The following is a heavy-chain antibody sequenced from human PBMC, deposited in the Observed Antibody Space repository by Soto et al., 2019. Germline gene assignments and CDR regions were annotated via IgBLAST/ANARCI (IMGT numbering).Heavy chain of an antibody. D-gene: IGHD3-22*01. Sequence: HTVSRTCASSGESVASNRAAWNWIRQSPSRGLECLGMTYYRSKWYNDYAVSVKSRITINPDTSKNQFSLQLNSVTPDDTAAYYCARGAYYYDSSGYYYHSAFDIWGQGTMVTV. CDR3: ARGAYYYDSSGYYYHSAFDI. CDR1: GESVASNRAA. J-gene: IGHJ3*02. CDR2: TYYRSKWYN. V-gene: IGHV6-1*01.